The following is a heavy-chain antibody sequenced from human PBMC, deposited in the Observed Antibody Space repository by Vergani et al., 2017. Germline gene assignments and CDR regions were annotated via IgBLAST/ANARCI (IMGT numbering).Heavy chain of an antibody. CDR1: GYNFTSFD. J-gene: IGHJ5*02. CDR2: MNPKSGNT. Sequence: QEQLVQSGAEVRKPGASVKVSCKASGYNFTSFDINWVRLATGQGLEWMGWMNPKSGNTAYAAKFQGRITMTRDSSTDTAYMEMKSLISEDTAIYFCARGVLDSKYRHNWFGPWGQGTVVTVSS. D-gene: IGHD3/OR15-3a*01. CDR3: ARGVLDSKYRHNWFGP. V-gene: IGHV1-8*01.